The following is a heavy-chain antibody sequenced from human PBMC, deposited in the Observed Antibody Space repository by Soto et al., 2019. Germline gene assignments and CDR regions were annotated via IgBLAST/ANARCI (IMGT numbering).Heavy chain of an antibody. V-gene: IGHV4-59*01. CDR1: GDSISPSD. CDR3: ARVGGSGWNFDS. D-gene: IGHD6-19*01. Sequence: SETLSLTSTVSGDSISPSDWTWIRQSPGKGLECIGCIHHGGKSNYSPSLRSRVTMSVDTSKNQFSLKLNSMTAADTAIYYCARVGGSGWNFDSWGQGILVTVS. CDR2: IHHGGKS. J-gene: IGHJ4*02.